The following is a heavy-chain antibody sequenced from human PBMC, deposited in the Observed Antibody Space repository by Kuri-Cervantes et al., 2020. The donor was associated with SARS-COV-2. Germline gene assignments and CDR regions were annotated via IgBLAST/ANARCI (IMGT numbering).Heavy chain of an antibody. D-gene: IGHD5-18*01. CDR3: ARGYSYGYALLDAFDI. Sequence: GESLNTSCAASGFTFSSYSMNWVRQAPGKGLEWVSSISSSSSYIYYADSVKGRFTISRDNAKNSLYLQMNSLRAEDTAVYYCARGYSYGYALLDAFDIWGQGTMVTVSS. J-gene: IGHJ3*02. CDR1: GFTFSSYS. CDR2: ISSSSSYI. V-gene: IGHV3-21*01.